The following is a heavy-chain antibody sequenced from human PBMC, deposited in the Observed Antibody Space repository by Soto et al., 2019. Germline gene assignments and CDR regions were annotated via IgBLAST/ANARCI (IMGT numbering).Heavy chain of an antibody. Sequence: QLQLQESGSGLVKPSQTLSLTCAVSGGSISSGGYSWSWIRQPPGKGLEWIGYIYHSGSTYYNPSLXSRXXXXXXXXXXXXXXXXXXXXXXXXXXXXCXXXXXXXYGYGMDVWGQGTTVTVSS. CDR1: GGSISSGGYS. J-gene: IGHJ6*02. V-gene: IGHV4-30-2*01. D-gene: IGHD4-17*01. CDR3: XXXXXXXYGYGMDV. CDR2: IYHSGST.